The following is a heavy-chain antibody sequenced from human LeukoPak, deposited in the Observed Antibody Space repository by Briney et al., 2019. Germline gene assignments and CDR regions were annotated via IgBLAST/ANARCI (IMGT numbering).Heavy chain of an antibody. CDR3: ARDLRLASSSGWDY. CDR1: GGTFSSYA. CDR2: IIPVLGIT. Sequence: SVKVSCKASGGTFSSYAFSWVRQAPGQGLEWMGRIIPVLGITNYAQRFQGRVTLTADKSTSTAYMELSSLRSEDTAVYYCARDLRLASSSGWDYWGQGTLVTVSS. D-gene: IGHD6-19*01. V-gene: IGHV1-69*04. J-gene: IGHJ4*02.